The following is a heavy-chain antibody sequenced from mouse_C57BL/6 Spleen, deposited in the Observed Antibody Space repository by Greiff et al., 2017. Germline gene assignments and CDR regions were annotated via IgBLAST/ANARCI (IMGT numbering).Heavy chain of an antibody. CDR1: GYSITRDY. V-gene: IGHV3-8*01. J-gene: IGHJ2*01. CDR2: ISYSGST. D-gene: IGHD1-1*01. Sequence: EVKLMESGPGLAKPSQTLSLTCSVTGYSITRDYWNWIRKFPGNKLEYMGYISYSGSTYYNPSLKSRISITRDTSKNQYYLQLNSVTTEDTATYYCAKSSYYGDFDYWGQGTTLTVSS. CDR3: AKSSYYGDFDY.